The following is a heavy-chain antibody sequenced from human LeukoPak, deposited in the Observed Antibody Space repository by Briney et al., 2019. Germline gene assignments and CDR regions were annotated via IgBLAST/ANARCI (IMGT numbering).Heavy chain of an antibody. J-gene: IGHJ4*02. CDR3: AKHSGSYYTAFDY. CDR2: ISGSGGST. Sequence: PGGSLRLSCAASGVTVSGSYMSWVRQAPGKGLEWVSAISGSGGSTYYADSVKGRFTISRDNSKNTLYLQMNSLRAEDTAVYYCAKHSGSYYTAFDYWGQGTLVTVSS. D-gene: IGHD1-26*01. V-gene: IGHV3-23*01. CDR1: GVTVSGSY.